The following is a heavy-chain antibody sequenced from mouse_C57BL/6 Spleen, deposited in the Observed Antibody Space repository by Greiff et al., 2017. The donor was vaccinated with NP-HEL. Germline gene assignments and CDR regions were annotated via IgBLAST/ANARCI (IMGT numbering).Heavy chain of an antibody. V-gene: IGHV1-42*01. CDR3: ARREYYYGSSLYYFDY. J-gene: IGHJ2*01. CDR1: GYSFTGYY. D-gene: IGHD1-1*01. CDR2: INPSTGGT. Sequence: QLQQSGPELVKPGASVKISCKASGYSFTGYYMNWVKQSPEKSLEWIGEINPSTGGTTYNQKFKAKATLTVDKSSSTAYMQLKSLTSEDSAVYYCARREYYYGSSLYYFDYWGQGTTLTVSS.